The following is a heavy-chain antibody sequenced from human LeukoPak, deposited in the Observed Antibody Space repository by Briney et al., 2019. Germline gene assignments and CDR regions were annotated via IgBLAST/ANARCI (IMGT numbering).Heavy chain of an antibody. CDR1: GFTFSNYW. D-gene: IGHD6-19*01. CDR3: AWYRSGSMWDL. CDR2: IYYNGGT. V-gene: IGHV4-39*01. Sequence: GSLRLSCAASGFTFSNYWMTWVRQPPGKGLEWIGSIYYNGGTLYDPSLKSRVMISLDTSKNQFSLKVNSVTAADTAVYFCAWYRSGSMWDLWGQGTLVTVSS. J-gene: IGHJ5*02.